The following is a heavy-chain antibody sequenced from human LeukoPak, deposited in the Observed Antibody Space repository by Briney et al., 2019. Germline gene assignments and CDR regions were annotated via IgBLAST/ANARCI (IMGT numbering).Heavy chain of an antibody. D-gene: IGHD3-16*01. CDR3: GREGLGELSLDY. J-gene: IGHJ4*02. Sequence: ASVKVSCKASGYTFTSYGINWVRQAPGQGLEWMGWISTYNGDTNYAQNLQGRVTMTTDTSTSTAYMELRSLRSDDTAVYYCGREGLGELSLDYWGQGTLVTVSS. V-gene: IGHV1-18*01. CDR2: ISTYNGDT. CDR1: GYTFTSYG.